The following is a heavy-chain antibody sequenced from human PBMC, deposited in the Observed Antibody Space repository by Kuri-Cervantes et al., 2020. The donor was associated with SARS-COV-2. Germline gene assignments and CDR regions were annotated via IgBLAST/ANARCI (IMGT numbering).Heavy chain of an antibody. CDR3: ARNHSMDV. J-gene: IGHJ6*03. CDR1: GFTFSDYD. Sequence: GGSLRLSCASSGFTFSDYDMHWARQAPGKGLKWVAVIWYDGRNTYYTGSVKGRFTISRDNSKNMLYLEVNSLRAEDTAVYYCARNHSMDVWGTGTAVTVSS. V-gene: IGHV3-33*08. CDR2: IWYDGRNT.